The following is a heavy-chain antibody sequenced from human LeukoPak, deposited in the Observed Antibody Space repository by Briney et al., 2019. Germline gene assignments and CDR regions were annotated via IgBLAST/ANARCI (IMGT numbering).Heavy chain of an antibody. D-gene: IGHD5-24*01. CDR3: AREDGYNGFAFDY. CDR1: GYTFTSYG. J-gene: IGHJ4*02. CDR2: ISAYNGNT. Sequence: GPSVKVSCKPSGYTFTSYGISWVRQTPGQGLERMGWISAYNGNTNYTQKLQGRFTMTIDTSTSTAYMELRSLRSDDTAVYYCAREDGYNGFAFDYWGQGTLVTVSS. V-gene: IGHV1-18*01.